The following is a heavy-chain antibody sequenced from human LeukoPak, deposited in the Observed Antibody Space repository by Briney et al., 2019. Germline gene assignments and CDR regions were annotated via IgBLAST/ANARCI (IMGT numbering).Heavy chain of an antibody. D-gene: IGHD3-16*01. J-gene: IGHJ4*02. CDR2: IYYSGST. CDR3: ARSLGYDYVWGSRYYFDY. Sequence: SETLSLTCTVSGGSISSYYWSWIRQPPGKGLEWIGYIYYSGSTNYNPSLKSRVTISVDTSKNQFSLKLSSVTAADTAVYYYARSLGYDYVWGSRYYFDYWGQGTLVTVSS. V-gene: IGHV4-59*01. CDR1: GGSISSYY.